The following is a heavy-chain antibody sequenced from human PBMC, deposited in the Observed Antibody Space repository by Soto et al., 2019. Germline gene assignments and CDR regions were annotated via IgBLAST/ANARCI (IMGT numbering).Heavy chain of an antibody. CDR3: ARGSPYYYGSGNWFDP. J-gene: IGHJ5*02. Sequence: QVQLVQSGAEVKKPGSSVKVSCKASGGTFSSYAISWVRQAPGQGLEWMGGIIPIFGTANYAQKFQGRVTITADKSTSIAYMELSSLRSEDTAVYYCARGSPYYYGSGNWFDPWGQGTLVTVSS. CDR2: IIPIFGTA. V-gene: IGHV1-69*06. D-gene: IGHD3-10*01. CDR1: GGTFSSYA.